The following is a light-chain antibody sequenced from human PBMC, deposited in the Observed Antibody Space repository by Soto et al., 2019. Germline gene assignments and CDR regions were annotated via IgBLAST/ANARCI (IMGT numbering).Light chain of an antibody. CDR2: EVS. CDR1: SSDFGSYNL. V-gene: IGLV2-23*02. J-gene: IGLJ1*01. Sequence: QSALTQPASVSGSPGQSITISCTGTSSDFGSYNLVSWYQQHPGKAPKLMIYEVSKRPSGVSNRFSGSKSGNTASLTTSGLQAEDEADYYCCSYAGSSTPLIFGTGTKVTVL. CDR3: CSYAGSSTPLI.